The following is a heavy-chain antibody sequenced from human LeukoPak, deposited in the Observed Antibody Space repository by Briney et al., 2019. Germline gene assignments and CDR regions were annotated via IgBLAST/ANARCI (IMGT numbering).Heavy chain of an antibody. J-gene: IGHJ4*02. CDR2: INYSGST. D-gene: IGHD3-10*01. CDR1: GDSISDYY. V-gene: IGHV4-59*01. Sequence: SETLSLTCTVSGDSISDYYWTWTRQTPGKGLEWIGYINYSGSTNYNPSLKSRVTMAVDTSKNHFSLKLTSVTAADTAVYYCARDSGPSGSYRFDNWGQGTLVTVSS. CDR3: ARDSGPSGSYRFDN.